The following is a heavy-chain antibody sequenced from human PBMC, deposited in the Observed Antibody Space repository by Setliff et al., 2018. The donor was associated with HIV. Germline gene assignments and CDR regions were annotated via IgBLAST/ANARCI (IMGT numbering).Heavy chain of an antibody. D-gene: IGHD2-15*01. CDR3: ARSPRTATTISARFHYMDV. CDR1: GGSFSDYH. J-gene: IGHJ6*03. V-gene: IGHV4-34*09. CDR2: IYYSGST. Sequence: SETLSLTCAVYGGSFSDYHWSWIRQAPRKRLEWIGYIYYSGSTYYNPSLKSRVTISADTSKKNQFSLNLSSVTAADTAFYYCARSPRTATTISARFHYMDVWGKGTTVTVSS.